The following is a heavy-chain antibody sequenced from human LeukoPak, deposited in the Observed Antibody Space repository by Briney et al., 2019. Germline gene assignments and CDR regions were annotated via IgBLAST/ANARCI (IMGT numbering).Heavy chain of an antibody. D-gene: IGHD5-18*01. CDR3: ARDRRGYSYGFRPYNWFDP. V-gene: IGHV1-2*02. CDR2: INPNSGGT. Sequence: ASVKVSCKASGYTFTGYYMHWVRQAPGQGLEWMGWINPNSGGTNYAQKFQGRATMTRDTSISTAYMELSRLRSDDTAVYYCARDRRGYSYGFRPYNWFDPWGQGTLVTVSS. J-gene: IGHJ5*02. CDR1: GYTFTGYY.